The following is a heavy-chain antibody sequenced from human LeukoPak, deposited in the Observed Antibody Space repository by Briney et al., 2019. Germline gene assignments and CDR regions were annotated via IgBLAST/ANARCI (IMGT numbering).Heavy chain of an antibody. CDR1: GGTFSSYA. V-gene: IGHV1-69*13. Sequence: ASVKVSCKASGGTFSSYAISWVRQAPGQGLEWMGGIIPIFGTANYAQKFQGRVTITADESTSTAYMELSSLRSEDTAVYYCASADPPRGYSGYDDAYYYYYGMDVWGQGTTVTVSS. D-gene: IGHD5-12*01. J-gene: IGHJ6*02. CDR2: IIPIFGTA. CDR3: ASADPPRGYSGYDDAYYYYYGMDV.